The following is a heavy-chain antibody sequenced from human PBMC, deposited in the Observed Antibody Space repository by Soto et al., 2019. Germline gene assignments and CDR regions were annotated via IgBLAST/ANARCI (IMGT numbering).Heavy chain of an antibody. J-gene: IGHJ5*02. CDR2: ISGSGGST. CDR1: GFTFSSYA. CDR3: AKDGPTMIVVAVNWFDP. Sequence: GGSLRLSCAASGFTFSSYAMSWVRQAPGKGLEWVSAISGSGGSTYYADSVKGRFTISRDNSKNTLYLQMNSLRAEDTAVYYCAKDGPTMIVVAVNWFDPWGQGTLVTVSS. V-gene: IGHV3-23*01. D-gene: IGHD3-22*01.